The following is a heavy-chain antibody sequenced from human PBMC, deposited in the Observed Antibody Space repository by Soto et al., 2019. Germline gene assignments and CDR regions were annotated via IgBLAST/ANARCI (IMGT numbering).Heavy chain of an antibody. J-gene: IGHJ5*02. CDR2: IYHSGTS. CDR3: VDMFGQWLPRA. V-gene: IGHV4-39*01. D-gene: IGHD6-19*01. Sequence: QLQLQESGPGLVKPSETLSLTCTVSGGSISGSPYYWGWIRQPPGKGLEWIGNIYHSGTSYYYPSHKIPVTIAVDPSRAQFSLKLTFVTAADTAVYYSVDMFGQWLPRAWGQGTVVTVSS. CDR1: GGSISGSPYY.